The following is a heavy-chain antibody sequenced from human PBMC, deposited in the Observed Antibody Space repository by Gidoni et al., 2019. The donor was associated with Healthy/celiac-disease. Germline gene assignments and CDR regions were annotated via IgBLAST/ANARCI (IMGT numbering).Heavy chain of an antibody. J-gene: IGHJ6*02. CDR1: GGSFSGYY. CDR3: ARGRGSVAGKGYYYGMDV. V-gene: IGHV4-34*01. CDR2: INHSGST. D-gene: IGHD6-19*01. Sequence: QVQLQQWGAGLLKPSATLSLTCAVYGGSFSGYYWSWIRQPPGKGLEWIGEINHSGSTNYNPSLKSRVTISVDTSKNQFSLKLSSVTAADTAVYYCARGRGSVAGKGYYYGMDVWGQGTTVTVSS.